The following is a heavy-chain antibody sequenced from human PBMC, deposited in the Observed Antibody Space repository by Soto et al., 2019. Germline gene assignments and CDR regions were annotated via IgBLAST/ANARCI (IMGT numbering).Heavy chain of an antibody. CDR2: IYDTGISGYTPST. Sequence: SETLSLTCTVSGGSITSSYWSWIRRPPGKGLEWIAYIYDTGISGYTPSTSYNPSLKSPVTMSVDTSKSQFSLRLTSVTAADTAVYYCARGEDAFFYYGLDVWGQGITVTVSS. V-gene: IGHV4-59*01. CDR1: GGSITSSY. J-gene: IGHJ6*02. CDR3: ARGEDAFFYYGLDV.